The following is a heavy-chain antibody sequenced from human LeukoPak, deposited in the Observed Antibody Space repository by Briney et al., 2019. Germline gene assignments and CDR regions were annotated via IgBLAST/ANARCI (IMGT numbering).Heavy chain of an antibody. CDR2: IFYSGTT. CDR3: ASHNRDWYDFDY. D-gene: IGHD6-19*01. J-gene: IGHJ4*02. Sequence: SGTLSLTCTVSGGSISSFYWSWIRQPPGKGLEWIRYIFYSGTTNYNPSLKSRVTMSVDTSNNQFPLKLSSVTAADTAVYYCASHNRDWYDFDYWGQGTLVTVSS. V-gene: IGHV4-59*08. CDR1: GGSISSFY.